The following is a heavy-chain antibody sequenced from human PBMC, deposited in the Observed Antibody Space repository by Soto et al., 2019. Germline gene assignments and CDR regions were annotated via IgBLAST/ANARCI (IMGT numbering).Heavy chain of an antibody. V-gene: IGHV1-2*04. CDR3: ARVGISYPLDMDV. Sequence: GASVKVSCKASGYTFTGYYMHWVRQAPGQGLEWMGWINPNSGGTNYAQKFQGWVTMTADTSTSTAYMELSRLRSEDTAVYYCARVGISYPLDMDVWGKGTAVTVSS. CDR2: INPNSGGT. D-gene: IGHD2-15*01. J-gene: IGHJ6*03. CDR1: GYTFTGYY.